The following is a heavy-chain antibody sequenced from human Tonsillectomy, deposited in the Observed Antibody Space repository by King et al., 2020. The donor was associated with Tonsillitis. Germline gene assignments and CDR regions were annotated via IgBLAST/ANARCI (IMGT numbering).Heavy chain of an antibody. Sequence: VQLVESGGGLVKPGGSLRLSCAASGFTFSNAWMSWVRQAPGKGLEWVGRIKSKTDGGTTDYATPVKGRFTISRDDSKNTLYLQMNSLKTEYTAVYHCTTDLTYYFDTSGYYKNHRFEYFQHRGQGTLVTVSS. CDR1: GFTFSNAW. V-gene: IGHV3-15*01. J-gene: IGHJ1*01. D-gene: IGHD3-22*01. CDR2: IKSKTDGGTT. CDR3: TTDLTYYFDTSGYYKNHRFEYFQH.